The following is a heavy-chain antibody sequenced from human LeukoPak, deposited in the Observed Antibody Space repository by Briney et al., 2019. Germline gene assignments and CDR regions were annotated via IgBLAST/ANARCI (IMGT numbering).Heavy chain of an antibody. CDR3: AKDYYYDSSGQFDY. Sequence: GRSLRLSCAASGFTFDDYAMHWVRHAPGKGLEWVSGISWNSGSIGYADSVKGRFTISRDNAKKSLYLQMNSLRAEDAALYYCAKDYYYDSSGQFDYWGQGTLVTVSS. V-gene: IGHV3-9*01. CDR2: ISWNSGSI. J-gene: IGHJ4*02. D-gene: IGHD3-22*01. CDR1: GFTFDDYA.